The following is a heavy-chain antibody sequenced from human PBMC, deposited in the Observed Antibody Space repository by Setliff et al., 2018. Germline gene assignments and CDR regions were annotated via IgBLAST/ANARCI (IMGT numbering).Heavy chain of an antibody. CDR3: RLWFGELLRDY. CDR2: LDNDGST. D-gene: IGHD3-10*01. Sequence: LRLSCSAPGVTVSAYDMSWVRQAPGKGLEWVSLLDNDGSTYYSDSVKGRFTISRGTSKNTLYLQMSSLRTEDTAMYYCRLWFGELLRDYWGQGTLVTVSS. CDR1: GVTVSAYD. J-gene: IGHJ4*02. V-gene: IGHV3-53*01.